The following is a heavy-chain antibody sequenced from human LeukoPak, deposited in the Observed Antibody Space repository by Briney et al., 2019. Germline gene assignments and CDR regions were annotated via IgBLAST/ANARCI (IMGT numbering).Heavy chain of an antibody. J-gene: IGHJ4*02. CDR3: AKRFITMTVVVAKE. V-gene: IGHV3-23*01. CDR1: GFTFSSYA. CDR2: ISGSGGST. D-gene: IGHD3-22*01. Sequence: HTGASLRLSCAASGFTFSSYAMSWVRQAPGKGLEWVSAISGSGGSTYYADSVKGRFTISRDNSKNTLYLQMNSLRAEDTAVYYCAKRFITMTVVVAKEWGQGTLVTVSS.